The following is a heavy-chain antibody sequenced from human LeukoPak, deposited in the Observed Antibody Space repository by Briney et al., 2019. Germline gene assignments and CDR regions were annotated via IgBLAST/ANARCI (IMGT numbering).Heavy chain of an antibody. V-gene: IGHV4-61*02. Sequence: PSETLSLTCTVSGGSISFGNYYWSWIRQPAGKGLEWIGRIYTSGSTNYNPSLKSRVTISVDMSKNQFSLELSSVTAADTAVYYCAREWRFRGPRPLGKGGSDIYYYYMDVWGKGTTVTVSS. CDR2: IYTSGST. J-gene: IGHJ6*03. D-gene: IGHD3-10*01. CDR1: GGSISFGNYY. CDR3: AREWRFRGPRPLGKGGSDIYYYYMDV.